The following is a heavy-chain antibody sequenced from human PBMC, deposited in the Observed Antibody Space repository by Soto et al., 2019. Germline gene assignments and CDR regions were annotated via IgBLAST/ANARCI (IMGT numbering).Heavy chain of an antibody. Sequence: SGPTLVNPPQTLTLTCTFSGFSLSTDDVGVGWIRQPPGKALDWLAVIYWDDDKPYSPSLKSRLTITKDTSKNQVLLTMTNMDPVDTATYFCARSKYSISSFDYWGQGALVTVSS. V-gene: IGHV2-5*02. CDR1: GFSLSTDDVG. J-gene: IGHJ4*02. CDR2: IYWDDDK. CDR3: ARSKYSISSFDY. D-gene: IGHD6-6*01.